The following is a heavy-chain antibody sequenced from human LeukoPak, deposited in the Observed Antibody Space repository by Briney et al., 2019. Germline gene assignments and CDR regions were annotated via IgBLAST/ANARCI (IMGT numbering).Heavy chain of an antibody. Sequence: GGSLRLSCAASGFTFSTYWMHWVRQAPGKGLVWVSRINRDGSSATYADSVKGRFTISRDNAKNTLYLRMNSLRVEDTAVYYCATGGLRGRGPLVWGQGTLVAVSS. D-gene: IGHD3-10*01. CDR2: INRDGSSA. CDR3: ATGGLRGRGPLV. V-gene: IGHV3-74*01. J-gene: IGHJ4*02. CDR1: GFTFSTYW.